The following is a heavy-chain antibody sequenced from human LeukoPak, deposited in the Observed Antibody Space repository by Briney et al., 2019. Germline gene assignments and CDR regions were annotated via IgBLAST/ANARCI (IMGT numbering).Heavy chain of an antibody. CDR2: IIPIFGTA. J-gene: IGHJ6*03. CDR1: GGTFSSYA. D-gene: IGHD3-3*01. Sequence: SVRVSCKASGGTFSSYAISWVRQAPGQGLEWMGRIIPIFGTANYAQKFQGRVTITADESTSTAYMELSSLRSEDTAVYYCARSPSTYYDFWSANYYMDVWGKGTTVTVSS. CDR3: ARSPSTYYDFWSANYYMDV. V-gene: IGHV1-69*15.